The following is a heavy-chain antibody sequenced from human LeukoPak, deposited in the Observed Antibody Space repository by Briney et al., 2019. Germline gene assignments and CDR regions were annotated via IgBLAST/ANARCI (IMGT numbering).Heavy chain of an antibody. Sequence: GRSLRLSCAASGFTFSSYGMHWVRQAPGKGLEWVAVIWYDGSNKYYADSVKGRFTISRDNSKNTLYLQMNSLRAEDTAVYYFASTSGWYEPIDYWGQGTLVTVSS. J-gene: IGHJ4*02. CDR2: IWYDGSNK. V-gene: IGHV3-33*01. D-gene: IGHD6-19*01. CDR1: GFTFSSYG. CDR3: ASTSGWYEPIDY.